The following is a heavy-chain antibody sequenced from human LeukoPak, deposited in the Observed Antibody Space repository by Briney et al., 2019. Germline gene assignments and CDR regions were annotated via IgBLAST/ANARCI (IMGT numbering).Heavy chain of an antibody. CDR2: IKQDGSEK. CDR1: GFTFSRYW. J-gene: IGHJ4*02. Sequence: PGGSLRLSCAASGFTFSRYWMSWVRQAPGKGLEWVANIKQDGSEKYYVDSVKGRFTISRDNAKNTLYLQMNSLRAEDTAVYYCARGQLGYCSSTSCPGYFDYWGQGTLVTVSS. CDR3: ARGQLGYCSSTSCPGYFDY. V-gene: IGHV3-7*01. D-gene: IGHD2-2*01.